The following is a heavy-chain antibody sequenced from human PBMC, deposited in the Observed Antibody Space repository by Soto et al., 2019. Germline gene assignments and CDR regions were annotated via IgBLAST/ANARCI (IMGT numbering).Heavy chain of an antibody. J-gene: IGHJ4*02. Sequence: QVQLVQSGAEVKKPESSVKVSCKAPGGTFSTYAISWVRQAPGQGLEWMGGIIPMFGTANYAQRFQDRVTITADESTNTVYTELSSLRSEEPAVYFCASGIQLWLRRINNGYSGWGQGTLVTVSS. CDR1: GGTFSTYA. CDR3: ASGIQLWLRRINNGYSG. CDR2: IIPMFGTA. D-gene: IGHD5-18*01. V-gene: IGHV1-69*12.